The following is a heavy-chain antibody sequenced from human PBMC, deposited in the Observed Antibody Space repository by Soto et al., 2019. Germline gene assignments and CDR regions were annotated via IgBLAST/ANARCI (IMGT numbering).Heavy chain of an antibody. D-gene: IGHD2-21*02. Sequence: EVQLVESEGGLVQRGGSLRLSCAASGFTFNYYWMHWVRQAPGQGLVWVSHIHSDGSTTTYADSVKGRFTISRDNAKNTLYLQGNSLRAEDTAVYYCVRGDKGGFDLWGQGTTVTVSS. J-gene: IGHJ3*01. V-gene: IGHV3-74*01. CDR3: VRGDKGGFDL. CDR1: GFTFNYYW. CDR2: IHSDGSTT.